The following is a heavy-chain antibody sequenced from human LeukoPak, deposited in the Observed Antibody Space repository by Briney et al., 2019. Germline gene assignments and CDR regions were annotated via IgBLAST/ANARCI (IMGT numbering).Heavy chain of an antibody. D-gene: IGHD3-9*01. V-gene: IGHV1-18*01. CDR1: GYTFTSYG. CDR3: ASKGYDILTGHFDY. CDR2: ISVYNGHT. J-gene: IGHJ4*02. Sequence: GASVKVSCKASGYTFTSYGISWVRQAPGQGLEWMGWISVYNGHTNYAQKLQGRVTMTTDTSTSTAYMELSSLRSEDTAVYYCASKGYDILTGHFDYWGQGTLVTVSS.